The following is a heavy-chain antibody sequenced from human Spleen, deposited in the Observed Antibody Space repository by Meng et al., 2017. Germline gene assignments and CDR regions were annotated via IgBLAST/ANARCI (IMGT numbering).Heavy chain of an antibody. D-gene: IGHD5-18*01. CDR2: ISHSGST. J-gene: IGHJ5*02. Sequence: SETLSLTCAVSGYSISSDYYWGWIRQPPGKGLEWIGSISHSGSTDYNASLKSRVTISVDTSKNQFSLKVNSVTAADTAVYYCARFRWGSYGYRFDPWGQGTLVTVPQ. CDR1: GYSISSDYY. CDR3: ARFRWGSYGYRFDP. V-gene: IGHV4-38-2*01.